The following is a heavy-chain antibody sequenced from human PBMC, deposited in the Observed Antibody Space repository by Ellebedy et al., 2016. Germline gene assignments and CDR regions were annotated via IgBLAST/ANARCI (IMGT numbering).Heavy chain of an antibody. CDR2: ISSSSSYI. D-gene: IGHD1-1*01. CDR1: GFTFSSYS. V-gene: IGHV3-21*01. CDR3: ARDLGNWDGAFDY. Sequence: GESLKISXAASGFTFSSYSMNWVRQATGKGLEWVSSISSSSSYIYYADSVKGRFTISRDNAKNSLYLQMNSLRAEDTAVYYCARDLGNWDGAFDYWGQGTLVTVSS. J-gene: IGHJ4*02.